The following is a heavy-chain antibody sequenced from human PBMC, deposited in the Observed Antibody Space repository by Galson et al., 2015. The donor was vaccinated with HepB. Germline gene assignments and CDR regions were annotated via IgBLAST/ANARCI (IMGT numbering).Heavy chain of an antibody. V-gene: IGHV3-33*01. CDR3: ARDSSNGWYKMGWFDP. D-gene: IGHD6-19*01. CDR2: IWHDGSNK. J-gene: IGHJ5*02. Sequence: SLRLSCAASGFSFSSHGMHWVRQAPGKELEWMAVIWHDGSNKYYTESVKGRFTISRDNSKNTLYLQMNSLRAEDTAMYYCARDSSNGWYKMGWFDPWGQGTLVTVSS. CDR1: GFSFSSHG.